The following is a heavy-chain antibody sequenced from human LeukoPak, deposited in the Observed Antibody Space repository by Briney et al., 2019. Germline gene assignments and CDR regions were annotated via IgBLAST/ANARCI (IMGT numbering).Heavy chain of an antibody. D-gene: IGHD2-21*01. V-gene: IGHV3-74*01. CDR3: ARDQVLWWKPVGNFDL. CDR2: LNTDGSTT. Sequence: GGSLRLSCAASGFTFSTYGMHWVRPAPGKGLVWVSRLNTDGSTTDYADSVKGRFSISRDNAKNTLYLQVNSLRVEDTAVYYCARDQVLWWKPVGNFDLWGRGTLVTVSS. J-gene: IGHJ2*01. CDR1: GFTFSTYG.